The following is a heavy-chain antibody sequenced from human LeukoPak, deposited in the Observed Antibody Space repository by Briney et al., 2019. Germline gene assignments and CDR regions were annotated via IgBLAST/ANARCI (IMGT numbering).Heavy chain of an antibody. Sequence: SETLSLTCAVYGGSFSSYYWSWIRQPPGKGLEWIGYIYYSGSTNYNPSLKSRVTISVDTSKNQFSLRLSSVTAADTAVYYCAGSGSGSYYSPWYFDLWGRGTLVTVSS. CDR3: AGSGSGSYYSPWYFDL. CDR2: IYYSGST. D-gene: IGHD3-10*01. V-gene: IGHV4-59*01. J-gene: IGHJ2*01. CDR1: GGSFSSYY.